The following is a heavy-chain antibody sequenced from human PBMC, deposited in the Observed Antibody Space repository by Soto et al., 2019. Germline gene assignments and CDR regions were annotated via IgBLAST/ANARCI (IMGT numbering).Heavy chain of an antibody. D-gene: IGHD6-13*01. CDR2: IYYSGST. CDR3: ATSHSSSWSTVDY. J-gene: IGHJ4*02. Sequence: QLQLQESGPGLVKPSETLSLTCTVSGGSISSSSYYWGWIRQPPGKGLEWIGSIYYSGSTYYNPSLKSRVTISVDTSKNQFSLKLSSMTAADTAVYYCATSHSSSWSTVDYWGQGTLVTVSS. CDR1: GGSISSSSYY. V-gene: IGHV4-39*01.